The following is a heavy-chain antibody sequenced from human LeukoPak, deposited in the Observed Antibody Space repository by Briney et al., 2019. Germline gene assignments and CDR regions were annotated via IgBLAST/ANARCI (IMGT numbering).Heavy chain of an antibody. CDR2: SSHSGDT. V-gene: IGHV4-34*08. CDR3: ARSVSLIRGIKCDY. Sequence: SETLSLTCAVYGETFSGHFWRWIRQAPGKRLDWIGESSHSGDTKYNPSLKSRVTVAVDTSKNQFSLHLTSVTAADTALYYCARSVSLIRGIKCDYWSQGSLIIVSS. D-gene: IGHD5/OR15-5a*01. CDR1: GETFSGHF. J-gene: IGHJ4*02.